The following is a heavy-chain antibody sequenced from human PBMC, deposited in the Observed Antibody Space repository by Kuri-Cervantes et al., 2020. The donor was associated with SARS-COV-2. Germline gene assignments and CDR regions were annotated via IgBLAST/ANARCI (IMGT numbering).Heavy chain of an antibody. V-gene: IGHV4-34*01. CDR3: ARLAVAEEVDY. Sequence: SETLSLTCAVYGGSFSDYYWSWVRQPPGKGLEWIGEINHSGNTNYDPSLKSRVTISIDTSKNQFSLKLSSVTAADTAVYYCARLAVAEEVDYWGQGTLVTVSS. CDR2: INHSGNT. CDR1: GGSFSDYY. J-gene: IGHJ4*02. D-gene: IGHD6-19*01.